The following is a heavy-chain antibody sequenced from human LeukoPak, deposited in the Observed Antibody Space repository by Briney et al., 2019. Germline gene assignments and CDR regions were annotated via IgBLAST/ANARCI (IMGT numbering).Heavy chain of an antibody. CDR3: ARGQSRNFDY. V-gene: IGHV4-34*01. D-gene: IGHD1-14*01. J-gene: IGHJ4*02. CDR2: INHSGST. CDR1: GGSFSGYY. Sequence: SETLSLTCAVYGGSFSGYYWSWIRQPPGKGLEWIGEINHSGSTNYNPSLKSRVTISVDTSKNQFSLKLSSVTAADTAVYYCARGQSRNFDYWGQGTLVTVPS.